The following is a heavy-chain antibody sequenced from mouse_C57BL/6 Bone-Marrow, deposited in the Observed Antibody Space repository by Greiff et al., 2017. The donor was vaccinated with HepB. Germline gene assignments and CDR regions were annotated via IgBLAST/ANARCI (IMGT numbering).Heavy chain of an antibody. Sequence: EVKLVESGGGLVQPGGSLSLSCAASGFTFTDYYMSWVRQPPGKALEWLGFIRNKANGYTTEYSASVKGRFTISRDNSQSILYLQMNALRAEDSATYYCARSIMTCYYYAMDYWGQGTSVTVSS. D-gene: IGHD2-3*01. CDR2: IRNKANGYTT. V-gene: IGHV7-3*01. CDR3: ARSIMTCYYYAMDY. CDR1: GFTFTDYY. J-gene: IGHJ4*01.